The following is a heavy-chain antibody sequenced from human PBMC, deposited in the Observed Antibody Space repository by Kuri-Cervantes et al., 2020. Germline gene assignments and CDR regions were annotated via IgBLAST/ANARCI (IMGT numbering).Heavy chain of an antibody. J-gene: IGHJ3*02. CDR1: GFTFSSYA. Sequence: GESLKISCAASGFTFSSYAMSWVRQAPGKGLEWVSAISGSGGSTYYADSVKGRFTISRDNSKNTLYLQMNSLRAEDTAVYYCAKQTGWDIRGVTFADAFDIWGQGTMVTVSS. CDR3: AKQTGWDIRGVTFADAFDI. V-gene: IGHV3-23*01. D-gene: IGHD3-10*01. CDR2: ISGSGGST.